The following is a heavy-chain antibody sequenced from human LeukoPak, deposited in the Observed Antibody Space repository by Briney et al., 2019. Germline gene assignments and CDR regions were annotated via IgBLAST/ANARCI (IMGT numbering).Heavy chain of an antibody. J-gene: IGHJ3*02. V-gene: IGHV1-69*01. CDR3: ARVGPSDAFDI. CDR1: GGTFSSYA. Sequence: SVKVSCKASGGTFSSYAISWVRQAPGQGLEWMGGIIPIFGTANYAQKFQGRVTITADGSTSTAYMELSSLRSEDTAAYYCARVGPSDAFDIWGQGTMVTVSS. CDR2: IIPIFGTA.